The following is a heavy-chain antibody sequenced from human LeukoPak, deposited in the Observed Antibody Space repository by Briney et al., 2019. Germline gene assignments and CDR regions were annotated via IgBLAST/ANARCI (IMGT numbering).Heavy chain of an antibody. J-gene: IGHJ3*02. CDR2: IYYSGST. Sequence: PSETLSLTCTVSGGSISSYYWSWIRQPPGKGLEWIGYIYYSGSTNYNPSLKSRVTLSVDTAKNQFALKLSSVTAADTAVYYWARGFWSMGHIWGQGTMVTVSS. V-gene: IGHV4-59*01. CDR3: ARGFWSMGHI. D-gene: IGHD3-3*01. CDR1: GGSISSYY.